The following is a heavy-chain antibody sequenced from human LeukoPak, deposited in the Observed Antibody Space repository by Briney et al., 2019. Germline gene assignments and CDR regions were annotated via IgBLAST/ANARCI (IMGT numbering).Heavy chain of an antibody. CDR2: ISGTGGST. J-gene: IGHJ4*02. CDR3: AKGYDFWSGGIDY. D-gene: IGHD3-3*01. Sequence: GGSLRLSCAASGFTFSGYAMSWVRQAPGKGQAWVSAISGTGGSTFYADSVKGRFTISRDNSKNTLYLQMNSLRADDTAVYYCAKGYDFWSGGIDYWGQGTLVTVSS. V-gene: IGHV3-23*01. CDR1: GFTFSGYA.